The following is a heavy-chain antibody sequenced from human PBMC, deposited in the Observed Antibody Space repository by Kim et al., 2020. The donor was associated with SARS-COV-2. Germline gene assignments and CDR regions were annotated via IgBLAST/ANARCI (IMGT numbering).Heavy chain of an antibody. D-gene: IGHD3-10*01. CDR1: GGTFSSYA. V-gene: IGHV1-69*13. J-gene: IGHJ6*02. CDR3: ARSNYYGSGSYYYYGMDV. CDR2: IIPIFGTA. Sequence: SVKVSCKASGGTFSSYAISWVRQAPGQGLEWMGGIIPIFGTANYAQKFQGRVTITADESTSTAYMELSSLRSEDTAVYYCARSNYYGSGSYYYYGMDVWGQGTTVTVSS.